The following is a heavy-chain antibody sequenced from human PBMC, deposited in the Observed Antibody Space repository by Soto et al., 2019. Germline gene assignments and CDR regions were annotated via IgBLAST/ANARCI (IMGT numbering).Heavy chain of an antibody. CDR3: ARGVYYYDSSGSSSDYYGMDV. V-gene: IGHV3-48*03. Sequence: GGSLRLSCAASGFTFSSYEMNWVRQAPGKGLEWVSYISSSGSTIYYADSVKGRFTISRDNAKNSLYLQMNSLRAEDTAVYYCARGVYYYDSSGSSSDYYGMDVWGQGTTVTVSS. D-gene: IGHD3-22*01. J-gene: IGHJ6*02. CDR2: ISSSGSTI. CDR1: GFTFSSYE.